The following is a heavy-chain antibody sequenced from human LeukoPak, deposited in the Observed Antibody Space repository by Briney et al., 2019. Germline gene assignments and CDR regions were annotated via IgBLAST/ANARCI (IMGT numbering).Heavy chain of an antibody. CDR2: INPNSGGT. Sequence: ASVKVSCKASGGTFSSYAISWVRQAPGQGLEWMGWINPNSGGTNYAQKFQGRVTMTRDTSISTAYMELSRLRSDDTAVYYCARDLVVVPAAISLSLGARAWFDPWGQGTLVTVSS. D-gene: IGHD2-2*01. J-gene: IGHJ5*02. V-gene: IGHV1-2*02. CDR1: GGTFSSYA. CDR3: ARDLVVVPAAISLSLGARAWFDP.